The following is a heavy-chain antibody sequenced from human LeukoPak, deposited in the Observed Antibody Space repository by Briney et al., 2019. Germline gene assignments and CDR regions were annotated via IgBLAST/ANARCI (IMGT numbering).Heavy chain of an antibody. Sequence: PGGSLRLSCAVSGFIFDDYAMHWVRQAPGKGLEWVSGISWNSGSIGYADSVKGRFTISRDNAKNSLYLQMNSLRAEDTALYYCAKVPYYDSSGFAFDIWGQGTMVTVSS. CDR2: ISWNSGSI. CDR3: AKVPYYDSSGFAFDI. D-gene: IGHD3-22*01. CDR1: GFIFDDYA. V-gene: IGHV3-9*01. J-gene: IGHJ3*02.